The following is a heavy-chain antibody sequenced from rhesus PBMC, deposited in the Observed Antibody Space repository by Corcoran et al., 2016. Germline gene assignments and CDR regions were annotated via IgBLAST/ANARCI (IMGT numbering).Heavy chain of an antibody. CDR2: VSGSSRIT. CDR1: GGALRGYY. CDR3: ARVFSYTFDY. Sequence: QVQLQESGPGLAKPSETLSPTCAVPGGALRGYYWGWIRQPPGKGLVWIGAVSGSSRITDSNPSLTIRVTISTDTSKNQFSLKLTSVTAPDTAMFYCARVFSYTFDYWGQGVLVTVSS. J-gene: IGHJ4*01. V-gene: IGHV4-165*01. D-gene: IGHD5-12*01.